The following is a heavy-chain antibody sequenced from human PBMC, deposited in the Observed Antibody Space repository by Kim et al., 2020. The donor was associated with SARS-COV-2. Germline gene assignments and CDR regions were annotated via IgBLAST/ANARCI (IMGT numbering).Heavy chain of an antibody. V-gene: IGHV4-61*02. CDR3: AKSGVGVIALDY. CDR1: GGSVSSTNYY. D-gene: IGHD3-10*01. J-gene: IGHJ4*02. CDR2: IYSSGSA. Sequence: SETLSLTCTVSGGSVSSTNYYWSWIRQPAGKGLEWIGRIYSSGSANYNPSLKSRVTISIDTSKNQFSLKVNSVTAADTAVYYCAKSGVGVIALDYWGQGTPVTVSS.